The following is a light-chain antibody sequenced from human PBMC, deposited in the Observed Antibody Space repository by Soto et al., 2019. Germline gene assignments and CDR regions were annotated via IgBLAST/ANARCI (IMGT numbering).Light chain of an antibody. CDR1: SSDVGGYNY. CDR3: SSYTSSSTPHVV. J-gene: IGLJ2*01. Sequence: QSALTQPASVSGSPGQSITISCTGTSSDVGGYNYVSWYQQHPGKAPRLMIYDVSNRPSGVSNRFSGSKSGNTASLTISGLQAEDEADYYCSSYTSSSTPHVVFGGGTKLTVL. CDR2: DVS. V-gene: IGLV2-14*01.